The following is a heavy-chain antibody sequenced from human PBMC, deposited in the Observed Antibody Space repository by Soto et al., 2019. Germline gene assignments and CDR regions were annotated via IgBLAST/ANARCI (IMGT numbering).Heavy chain of an antibody. J-gene: IGHJ3*02. D-gene: IGHD1-26*01. CDR1: GGTFSSYA. Sequence: QVQLVQSGAEVKKPGSSVKVSCKASGGTFSSYAISWVRQAPGQGLEWMGGISPIFGTANYAQKFQGRVTITADESTSTAYMELSSLRSEDTAVYYCARARDFGSYYGGDAFDIWGQGTMVTVSS. CDR2: ISPIFGTA. V-gene: IGHV1-69*01. CDR3: ARARDFGSYYGGDAFDI.